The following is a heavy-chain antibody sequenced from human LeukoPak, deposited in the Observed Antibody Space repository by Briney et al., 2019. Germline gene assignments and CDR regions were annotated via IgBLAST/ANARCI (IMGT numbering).Heavy chain of an antibody. CDR2: TRQDGSVQ. V-gene: IGHV3-7*03. Sequence: PGRSLRLSCAASGFTFSSYGMHWVRHTPGKGLEWVANTRQDGSVQNYVDSGKGRFTISRDNAKNSVYLQLNSLRAEDTAVYYSTRQTERDAYNRYWGQGTLVTVSS. CDR1: GFTFSSYG. J-gene: IGHJ4*02. CDR3: TRQTERDAYNRY. D-gene: IGHD5-24*01.